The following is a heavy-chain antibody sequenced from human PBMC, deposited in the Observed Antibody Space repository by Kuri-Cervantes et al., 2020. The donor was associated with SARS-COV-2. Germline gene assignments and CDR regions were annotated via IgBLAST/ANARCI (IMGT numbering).Heavy chain of an antibody. CDR2: IYYSGST. D-gene: IGHD1-26*01. CDR3: ARGEGP. Sequence: SETLSLTCTVSGGSIRGYYWNWIRQPPGKGLEWIGYIYYSGSTNYNPSLKNRLTISVDTSKNQFSLRLSSVTAADTAVYYCARGEGPWGQGSLVTVSS. CDR1: GGSIRGYY. J-gene: IGHJ5*02. V-gene: IGHV4-59*12.